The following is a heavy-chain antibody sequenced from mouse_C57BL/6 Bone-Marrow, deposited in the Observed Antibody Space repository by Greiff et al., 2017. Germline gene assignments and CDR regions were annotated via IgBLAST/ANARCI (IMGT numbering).Heavy chain of an antibody. CDR1: GYTFTSYW. D-gene: IGHD2-5*01. V-gene: IGHV1-69*01. CDR2: IDPSDSYT. CDR3: ARTAYYSNYDAMDY. J-gene: IGHJ4*01. Sequence: QVQLQQSGAELVMPGASVKLSCKASGYTFTSYWMHWVKQRPGQGLEWIGEIDPSDSYTNYNQKFKGKSTLTVDKSSSTAYMQLRSLTSEDSAVYYCARTAYYSNYDAMDYWGQGTSVTVSS.